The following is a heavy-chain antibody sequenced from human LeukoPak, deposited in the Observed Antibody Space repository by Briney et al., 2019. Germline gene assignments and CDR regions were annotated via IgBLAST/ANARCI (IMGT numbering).Heavy chain of an antibody. Sequence: PGGSLRLSCAASGFTFSSYAMSWVRQAPGKGLEWVSAISGSGGSTYYADSVKGRFTISRDNSKNTLYLQMNSLRAEDTAVYYCAKGMEDCSGRNCYSDYYYGMDVWGQGTTVTVSS. V-gene: IGHV3-23*01. CDR3: AKGMEDCSGRNCYSDYYYGMDV. CDR2: ISGSGGST. CDR1: GFTFSSYA. D-gene: IGHD2-15*01. J-gene: IGHJ6*02.